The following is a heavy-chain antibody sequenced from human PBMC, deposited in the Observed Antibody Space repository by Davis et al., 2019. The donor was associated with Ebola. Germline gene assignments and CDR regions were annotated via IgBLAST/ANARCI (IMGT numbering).Heavy chain of an antibody. CDR2: IYYSGST. J-gene: IGHJ3*01. CDR3: ARSIIEVPAALGF. D-gene: IGHD2-2*01. CDR1: GGSISSYY. Sequence: MPSETLSLTCTVSGGSISSYYWSWIRQPPGKGLEWIGYIYYSGSTNYNPSLKSRVTISADTSKNQFSLKLSSVTAADTAVYYCARSIIEVPAALGFWGQGTMVTIS. V-gene: IGHV4-59*12.